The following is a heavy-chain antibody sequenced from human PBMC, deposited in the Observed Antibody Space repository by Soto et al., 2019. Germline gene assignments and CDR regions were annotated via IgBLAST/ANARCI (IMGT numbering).Heavy chain of an antibody. D-gene: IGHD6-19*01. CDR3: ARALYSGAWYGHDY. CDR1: GFTFSNYG. CDR2: IWNDGIKN. Sequence: QVQLVESGGGVVQPGRSLRLSCAASGFTFSNYGMHWVRQAPGKGLEWVAVIWNDGIKNYYADSVKGRFAISRDNSKNTLYLQMDSLRAEDTAMYYCARALYSGAWYGHDYWGQGTLVTVSS. V-gene: IGHV3-33*01. J-gene: IGHJ4*02.